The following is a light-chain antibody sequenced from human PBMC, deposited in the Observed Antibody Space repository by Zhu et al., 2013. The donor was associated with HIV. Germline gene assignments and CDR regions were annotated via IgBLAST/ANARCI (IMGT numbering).Light chain of an antibody. CDR3: HQYGNSPPT. CDR2: GAS. CDR1: QSVSSN. V-gene: IGKV3-15*01. Sequence: EIVMTQSPATLSVSPGERATLSCRASQSVSSNLAWYQQKPGQAPRLLIYGASTRATGIPARFSGSGSGTDFTLTISRLEPEDSAVYYCHQYGNSPPTFGQGTKLQIK. J-gene: IGKJ2*01.